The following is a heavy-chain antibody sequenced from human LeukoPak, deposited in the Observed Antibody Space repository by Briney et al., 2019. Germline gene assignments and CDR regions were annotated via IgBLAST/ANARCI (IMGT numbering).Heavy chain of an antibody. CDR2: INPSGGST. CDR1: GYTFTSYY. Sequence: ASAKVSCKASGYTFTSYYMHWVRQAPGQGLEWMGIINPSGGSTSYAQKFQGRVTITADKSTSTAYMELSSLRSEDTAVYYCARDYSGSPDYWGQGTLVTVSS. D-gene: IGHD1-26*01. J-gene: IGHJ4*02. CDR3: ARDYSGSPDY. V-gene: IGHV1-46*01.